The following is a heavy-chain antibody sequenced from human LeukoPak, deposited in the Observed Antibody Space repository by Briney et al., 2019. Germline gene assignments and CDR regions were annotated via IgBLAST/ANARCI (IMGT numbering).Heavy chain of an antibody. D-gene: IGHD6-19*01. CDR3: AAGGQWLVGGHDY. V-gene: IGHV4-39*07. CDR2: IYYSGST. CDR1: GGSISSSSYY. Sequence: PSETLSPTCTVSGGSISSSSYYWGWIRQPPGKGLEWIGSIYYSGSTYYNPSLKSRVTISVDTSKNQFSLKLSSVTAADTAVYYCAAGGQWLVGGHDYWGQGTLVTVSS. J-gene: IGHJ4*02.